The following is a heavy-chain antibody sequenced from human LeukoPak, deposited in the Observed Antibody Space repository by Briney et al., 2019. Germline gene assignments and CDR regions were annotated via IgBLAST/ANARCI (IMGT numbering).Heavy chain of an antibody. D-gene: IGHD6-6*01. Sequence: GASVKVSCKASGYTFTSYDINWVRQATGQGLEWMGWMNPNRGNTGYAQKFQGRVTITRNTSISPAYMELSSLRSEDTAVYYCARGPYSSSYYYMDVWGKGPTVTVSS. CDR3: ARGPYSSSYYYMDV. CDR1: GYTFTSYD. CDR2: MNPNRGNT. J-gene: IGHJ6*03. V-gene: IGHV1-8*03.